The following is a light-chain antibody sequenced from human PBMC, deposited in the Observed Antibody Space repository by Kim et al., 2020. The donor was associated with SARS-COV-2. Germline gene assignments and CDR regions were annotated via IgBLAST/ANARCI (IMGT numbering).Light chain of an antibody. Sequence: RDPIKCKSTQTDLNTSENKNYLAWYQQKPGQAPKLLIYWASIRESGVSDRFSGSESETDFTLTISSRRAEDVAVYYCQQYYSTPPSFGQGTKLEI. CDR3: QQYYSTPPS. J-gene: IGKJ2*03. CDR2: WAS. V-gene: IGKV4-1*01. CDR1: QTDLNTSENKNY.